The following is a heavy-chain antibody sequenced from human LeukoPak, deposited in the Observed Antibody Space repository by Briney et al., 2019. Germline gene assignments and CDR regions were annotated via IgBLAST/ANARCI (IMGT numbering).Heavy chain of an antibody. J-gene: IGHJ4*02. CDR2: ISSSSGYI. V-gene: IGHV3-21*01. D-gene: IGHD3-9*01. Sequence: PGGSLRLSCAASGFTFSSSSMHWVRQAPGKGLEWVSFISSSSGYIYYADSVKGRFTISRDNAKNSLYLQMNSLRAEDTAVYYCARVPYYDILTGYSDYWGQGTLVTASS. CDR3: ARVPYYDILTGYSDY. CDR1: GFTFSSSS.